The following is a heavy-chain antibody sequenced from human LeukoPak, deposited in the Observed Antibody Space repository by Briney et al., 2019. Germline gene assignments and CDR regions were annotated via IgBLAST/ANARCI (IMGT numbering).Heavy chain of an antibody. J-gene: IGHJ6*03. D-gene: IGHD4-23*01. CDR1: GDSISSYY. CDR3: ARGGGNSDSYYYMDV. CDR2: IYYSGST. Sequence: SETLSLTCTVFGDSISSYYWSWIRQPPGKGLEWIGYIYYSGSTNYNPSLKSRVTISVDTSKNQFSLKLSSVTAADTAVYYCARGGGNSDSYYYMDVWGKGTTVTVSS. V-gene: IGHV4-59*01.